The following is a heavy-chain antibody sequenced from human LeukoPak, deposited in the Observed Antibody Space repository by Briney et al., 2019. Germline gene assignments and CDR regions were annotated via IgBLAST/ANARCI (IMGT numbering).Heavy chain of an antibody. Sequence: SVKVSCKASGGTFSSYAISWVRQAPGQGLEWMGGIIPIFGTANYAQKFQGRVTITTDESTSTAYMELSSLRSEDTAVYYCAKSNVAAPTLLDYWGQGTLVTVSS. CDR1: GGTFSSYA. CDR3: AKSNVAAPTLLDY. CDR2: IIPIFGTA. D-gene: IGHD2-21*01. J-gene: IGHJ4*02. V-gene: IGHV1-69*05.